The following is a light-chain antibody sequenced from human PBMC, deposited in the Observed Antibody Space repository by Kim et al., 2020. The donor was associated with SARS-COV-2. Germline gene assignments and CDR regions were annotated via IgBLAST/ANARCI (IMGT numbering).Light chain of an antibody. V-gene: IGKV3-20*01. Sequence: EIVVTQSPGTLSLSPGERATLSCRASQSVSSSFLAWYQQKPGQAPRLLIYGASNRATGIPDRFSGSGSGTDFTLTISRLEPEDFAVYYCHQYSSSPTFGQGTRLEIK. CDR2: GAS. CDR1: QSVSSSF. CDR3: HQYSSSPT. J-gene: IGKJ5*01.